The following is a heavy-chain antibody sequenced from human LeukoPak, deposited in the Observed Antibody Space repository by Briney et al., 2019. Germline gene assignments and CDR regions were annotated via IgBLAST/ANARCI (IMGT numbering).Heavy chain of an antibody. J-gene: IGHJ4*02. V-gene: IGHV3-43*01. Sequence: GGSLRLSCEASGLSFGDYTMHWVRQAPGKGLEWVSLISRNGAATKYADSVRGRFTISRDNSKNSLYLQMNSLNTEDTALYYCTTVRGYSSSWYDYWGQGTLVTVSS. CDR1: GLSFGDYT. D-gene: IGHD6-13*01. CDR3: TTVRGYSSSWYDY. CDR2: ISRNGAAT.